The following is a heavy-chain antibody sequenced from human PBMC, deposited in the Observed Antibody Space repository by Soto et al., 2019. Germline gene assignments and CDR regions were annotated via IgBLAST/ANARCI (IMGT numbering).Heavy chain of an antibody. D-gene: IGHD2-15*01. CDR2: ISSSSSYI. CDR1: GFTFSSYS. CDR3: ARDRCSGGSCYSTAFDI. J-gene: IGHJ3*02. V-gene: IGHV3-21*01. Sequence: EVQLVESGGGLVKPGGSLRLSCAASGFTFSSYSMNWVRQAPGKGLEWVSSISSSSSYIYYADSVKGRFTISRDNAKNSLYLQMNSLRAEDTAVYYCARDRCSGGSCYSTAFDIWGQGTMVTVSS.